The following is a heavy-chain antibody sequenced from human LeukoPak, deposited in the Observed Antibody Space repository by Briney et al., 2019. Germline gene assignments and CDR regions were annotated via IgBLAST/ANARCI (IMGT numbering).Heavy chain of an antibody. CDR2: IYYSGST. V-gene: IGHV4-59*11. D-gene: IGHD4-17*01. Sequence: SETLSLTCTVSGGSISSHYWSWIRQPPGKGLEWIGYIYYSGSTNYNPSLKSRVTISVDTSKNQFSLKLSSVTAADTAVYYCARLPVTTAEHAFDIWGQGTMVTVSS. J-gene: IGHJ3*02. CDR3: ARLPVTTAEHAFDI. CDR1: GGSISSHY.